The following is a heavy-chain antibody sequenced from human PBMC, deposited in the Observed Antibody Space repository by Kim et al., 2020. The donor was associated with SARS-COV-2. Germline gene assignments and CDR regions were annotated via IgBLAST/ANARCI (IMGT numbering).Heavy chain of an antibody. Sequence: VKGRFTISRDNSKNTLYLQMNSLRAEDTAIYYCAKDNAPGGGNVRGYFDYWGQGTLVTVSS. CDR3: AKDNAPGGGNVRGYFDY. V-gene: IGHV3-23*01. J-gene: IGHJ4*02. D-gene: IGHD1-1*01.